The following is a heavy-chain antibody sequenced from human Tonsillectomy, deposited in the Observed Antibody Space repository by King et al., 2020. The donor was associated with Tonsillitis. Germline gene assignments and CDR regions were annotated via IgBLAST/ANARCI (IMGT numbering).Heavy chain of an antibody. J-gene: IGHJ4*02. D-gene: IGHD3-9*01. Sequence: VQLVESGAEMKKPGESLRISCKGSGYSFTNSWISWVRQMPGKGLEWMGRIDPSDSYTNYNPSFQGHVTISTDKSISTAYLQWSILKASDTAIYYCARHSPAPLSGFASYYVDYWGEGTPVTVSS. CDR3: ARHSPAPLSGFASYYVDY. V-gene: IGHV5-10-1*03. CDR1: GYSFTNSW. CDR2: IDPSDSYT.